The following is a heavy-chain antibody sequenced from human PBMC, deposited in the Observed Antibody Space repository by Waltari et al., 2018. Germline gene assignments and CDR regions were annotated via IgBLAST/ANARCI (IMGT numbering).Heavy chain of an antibody. CDR1: GFTFSSYW. V-gene: IGHV3-7*01. J-gene: IGHJ4*02. CDR3: ARGGAYSGGDY. CDR2: IKPDGSEK. Sequence: EVQLVESGGGLVQPGGSLRLSCAASGFTFSSYWMTWVRRAPGKWLVWVAQIKPDGSEKYYVDSVKGRFTISRDNAKNSLYLQMNSLRAEDTAVFYCARGGAYSGGDYWGQGTLVTVSS. D-gene: IGHD2-15*01.